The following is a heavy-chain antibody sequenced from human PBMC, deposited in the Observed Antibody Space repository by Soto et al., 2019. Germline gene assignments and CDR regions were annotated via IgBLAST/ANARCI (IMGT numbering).Heavy chain of an antibody. CDR1: GYTFTSYY. CDR2: INPSGGST. D-gene: IGHD3-3*01. J-gene: IGHJ3*02. CDR3: ARVRKYFWSVYWSADAFDI. Sequence: ASVKVSCKASGYTFTSYYMHWVRQAPGQGLEWMGIINPSGGSTSYAQKFQGRVTMTRDTSTSTVYMELSSLRSEDTAVYYCARVRKYFWSVYWSADAFDIWGQGTMVTVSS. V-gene: IGHV1-46*01.